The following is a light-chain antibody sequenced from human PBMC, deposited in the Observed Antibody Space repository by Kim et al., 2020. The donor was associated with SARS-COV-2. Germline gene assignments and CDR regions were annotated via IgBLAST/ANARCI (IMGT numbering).Light chain of an antibody. V-gene: IGLV2-14*04. CDR2: DVS. J-gene: IGLJ2*01. CDR1: SRDGGCYNY. Sequence: VTISCTGTSRDGGCYNYVSSYQQHPGKAPKLMIYDVSKRPSGVSTRFSGSKSGNTASLTISGLQAEDEADYYCSSYTSSSTFVVFGGGTQLTVL. CDR3: SSYTSSSTFVV.